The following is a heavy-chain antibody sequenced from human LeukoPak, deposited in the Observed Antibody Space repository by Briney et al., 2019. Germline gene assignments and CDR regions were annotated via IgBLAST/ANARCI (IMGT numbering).Heavy chain of an antibody. J-gene: IGHJ4*02. CDR3: VRGTGY. CDR2: ISSNGDNT. V-gene: IGHV3-64D*06. CDR1: GFTFSTYV. Sequence: PGGSLRLSCSVSGFTFSTYVMHWVRQAPGKGLEYVSAISSNGDNTYYADSVKGRFTISRVNSKNTLYLQMSSLRADVTAVYYCVRGTGYWGQGTLVTVSS.